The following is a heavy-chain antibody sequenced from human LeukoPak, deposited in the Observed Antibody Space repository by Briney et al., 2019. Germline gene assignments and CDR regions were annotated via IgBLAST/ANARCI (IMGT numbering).Heavy chain of an antibody. V-gene: IGHV1-18*01. D-gene: IGHD3-16*02. CDR2: ISTHNADT. J-gene: IGHJ6*02. CDR1: GYMFSSHG. Sequence: ASVKVSCKASGYMFSSHGISWVRQAPGQGLEWMGWISTHNADTKYAQKFQGRLTMTTDTSTDTAYMDLRSLRSDDTAVYYCARDEGAYSDYIWGSYRPPGKHKGMDVWGQGTTVTVSS. CDR3: ARDEGAYSDYIWGSYRPPGKHKGMDV.